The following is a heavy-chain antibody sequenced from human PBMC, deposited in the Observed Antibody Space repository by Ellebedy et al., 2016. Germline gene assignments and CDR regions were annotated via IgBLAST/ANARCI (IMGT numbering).Heavy chain of an antibody. D-gene: IGHD4-11*01. V-gene: IGHV1-8*01. CDR3: ARVRLVTKVTKIFDY. J-gene: IGHJ4*02. CDR2: MNPDTGGT. Sequence: ASVKVSCXTSGYTFDTYDISWVRQAPGQGLEWMGWMNPDTGGTGYAQKFQGRVSMTRNISISTAYMELSSLRSEDTAVYYCARVRLVTKVTKIFDYWGQGTLVTVSS. CDR1: GYTFDTYD.